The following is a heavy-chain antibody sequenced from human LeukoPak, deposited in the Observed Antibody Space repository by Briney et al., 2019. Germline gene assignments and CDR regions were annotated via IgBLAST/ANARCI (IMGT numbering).Heavy chain of an antibody. CDR3: ARGLAAAGPRRY. Sequence: GSLSLSCAASGFTFSSYSMNWVRQAPGKGLEWVSSISSSSSYIYYADSVKGRFTISRDNAKNSLYLQMNSLRAEDTAVYYCARGLAAAGPRRYWGQGTLVTVSS. V-gene: IGHV3-21*04. J-gene: IGHJ4*02. D-gene: IGHD6-13*01. CDR2: ISSSSSYI. CDR1: GFTFSSYS.